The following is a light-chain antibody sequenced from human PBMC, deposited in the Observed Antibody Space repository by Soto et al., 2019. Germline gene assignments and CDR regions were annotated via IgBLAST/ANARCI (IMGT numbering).Light chain of an antibody. CDR1: SSNIGAGYD. J-gene: IGLJ3*02. Sequence: QSVLTQPHSVSGAAQQRVTISCTGSSSNIGAGYDLHWYQQLPGTAPKLLLYGNNTRPLRVPDRFSGSKSGVSASQAITGLQVVDEAGYYCQSYESSVSVWVFGGGTKVTVL. V-gene: IGLV1-40*01. CDR3: QSYESSVSVWV. CDR2: GNN.